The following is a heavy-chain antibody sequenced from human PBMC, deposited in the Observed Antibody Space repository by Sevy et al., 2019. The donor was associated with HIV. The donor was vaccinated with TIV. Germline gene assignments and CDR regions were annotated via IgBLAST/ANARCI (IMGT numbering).Heavy chain of an antibody. Sequence: GGSLRLSCTGSGFMYGDYAINWVRQAPGKGLEWLGFIRRKAYGGTTQYAASVKGRFTISRDDSKSIAYLQMNSMKTEDTAVYYCTRGASVNILNPWDYWGQGTLVTVSS. CDR1: GFMYGDYA. V-gene: IGHV3-49*04. J-gene: IGHJ4*02. CDR2: IRRKAYGGTT. D-gene: IGHD3-3*02. CDR3: TRGASVNILNPWDY.